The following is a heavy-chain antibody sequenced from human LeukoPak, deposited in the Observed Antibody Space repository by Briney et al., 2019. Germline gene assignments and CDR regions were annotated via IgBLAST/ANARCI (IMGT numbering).Heavy chain of an antibody. CDR1: GFTFGDHA. Sequence: GGSLRLSCTTSGFTFGDHAMSWVRQAPGKGLEWVGFIRSKAHGGATEYAASVKGRFTISRDDSKSIAYLQMNSLKTEDTAVYYCSRVDYADYGFFDYWGQGTLVTVSS. V-gene: IGHV3-49*04. CDR3: SRVDYADYGFFDY. CDR2: IRSKAHGGAT. J-gene: IGHJ4*02. D-gene: IGHD4-17*01.